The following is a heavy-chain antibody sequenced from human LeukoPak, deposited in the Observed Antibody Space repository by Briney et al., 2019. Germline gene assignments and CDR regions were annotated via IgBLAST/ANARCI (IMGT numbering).Heavy chain of an antibody. Sequence: SETLSLTCTVSGGSISSYYWGWIRQPPGKGLEWIVSIYYSWNTYYNPFVKSRATISVGTSKNQFSLKLSSVTAADTAVYYCARDSRGYSGYDWYSRLGFDYWGQGTLGTVSS. J-gene: IGHJ4*01. CDR3: ARDSRGYSGYDWYSRLGFDY. CDR2: IYYSWNT. V-gene: IGHV4-39*07. CDR1: GGSISSYY. D-gene: IGHD5-12*01.